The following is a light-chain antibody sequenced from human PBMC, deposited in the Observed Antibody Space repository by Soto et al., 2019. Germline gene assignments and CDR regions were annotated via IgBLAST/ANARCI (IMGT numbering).Light chain of an antibody. V-gene: IGKV3-15*01. Sequence: EIVMTQSPATLSVSPGERATLSCRASQSVSNNFAWYQQKPGQAPRLLIYGASTRATGIAARFSGRGSGTEFTLTISSLQSEDCAVYYCQQYNNWAPVTFGGGTKVEIK. CDR3: QQYNNWAPVT. CDR1: QSVSNN. J-gene: IGKJ4*01. CDR2: GAS.